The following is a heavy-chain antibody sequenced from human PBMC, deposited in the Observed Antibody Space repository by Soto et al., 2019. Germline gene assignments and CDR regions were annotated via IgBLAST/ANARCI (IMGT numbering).Heavy chain of an antibody. CDR1: EDTLTRYV. CDR3: ATSTIDTSTWKQYFYGMDV. V-gene: IGHV1-3*01. J-gene: IGHJ6*02. CDR2: INAGNGNT. Sequence: GTPVEVSCQAAEDTLTRYVIHWVRQAPGQRLEWMGWINAGNGNTKYSQNFQGRVTITRDASASTAYMELSSLRSQDTAVYYCATSTIDTSTWKQYFYGMDVWGQGSTVTVSS. D-gene: IGHD6-13*01.